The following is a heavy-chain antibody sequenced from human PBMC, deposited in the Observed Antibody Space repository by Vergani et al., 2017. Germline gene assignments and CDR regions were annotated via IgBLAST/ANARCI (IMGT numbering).Heavy chain of an antibody. Sequence: QVQLQESGPGLVKPSETLSLTCTVSGGSISSYYWSWIRQPPGKVLEWIGYIYYSGSTNYNPSLKSRVTISVDTSKNQFSLKLSSVTAADTAVYYCARDVMFDYWGQGTLVTVSS. V-gene: IGHV4-59*01. CDR2: IYYSGST. CDR1: GGSISSYY. CDR3: ARDVMFDY. J-gene: IGHJ4*02. D-gene: IGHD3-16*01.